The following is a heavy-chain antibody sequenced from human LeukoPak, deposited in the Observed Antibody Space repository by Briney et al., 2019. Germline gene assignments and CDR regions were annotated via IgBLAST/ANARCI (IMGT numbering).Heavy chain of an antibody. CDR1: GFTFSSYA. V-gene: IGHV3-30*04. D-gene: IGHD5-18*01. J-gene: IGHJ4*02. Sequence: GGSLRLSCVVSGFTFSSYAMHWVRQAPGKGLEWVAVISYDGSNKYYADSVKGRFTISRDNSKNTLYLQMNSLRAEDTAVYYCARAGYSYGPDYWGQGTLVTVSS. CDR3: ARAGYSYGPDY. CDR2: ISYDGSNK.